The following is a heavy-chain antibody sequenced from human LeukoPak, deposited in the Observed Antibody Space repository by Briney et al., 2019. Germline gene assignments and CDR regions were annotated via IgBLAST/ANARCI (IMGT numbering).Heavy chain of an antibody. D-gene: IGHD3-3*01. J-gene: IGHJ5*02. V-gene: IGHV4-31*03. Sequence: PSETLSLTCTVSGDSISTGGYYWTWIRQHPGKGLEWIGYIYYSGSTDYNPSLRSRLNISIDTSKNQFSLKLTSVTAADTAVYYCAREFTIFGTVMGFDTWGPGTVVTVSS. CDR3: AREFTIFGTVMGFDT. CDR2: IYYSGST. CDR1: GDSISTGGYY.